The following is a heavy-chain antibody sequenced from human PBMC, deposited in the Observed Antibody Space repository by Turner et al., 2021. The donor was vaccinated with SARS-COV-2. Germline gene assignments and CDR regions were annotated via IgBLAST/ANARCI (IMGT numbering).Heavy chain of an antibody. CDR3: ARRVAYGGYEIDY. D-gene: IGHD5-12*01. CDR1: GFTVRRYY. V-gene: IGHV3-53*02. CDR2: IYSGGST. Sequence: EVQLVETGGGLNQPGGSLRLSCPASGFTVRRYYMSWVRKAPGKGLEWVSVIYSGGSTYYADSVKGRFTISRDNSKNTLYLQMNSLRAEDTAVYYCARRVAYGGYEIDYWGQGTLVTVSS. J-gene: IGHJ4*02.